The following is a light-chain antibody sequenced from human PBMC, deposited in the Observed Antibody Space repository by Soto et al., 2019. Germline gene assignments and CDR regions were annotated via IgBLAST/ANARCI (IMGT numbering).Light chain of an antibody. CDR1: SGHSNYA. CDR2: LNSDGSH. Sequence: QPVLTQSPSASASLGASVKLTCTLSSGHSNYAIAWHQQQPEKGPRFLMKLNSDGSHSKGDGIPDRFSGSSSGAERYLPISPLQSEDEADYSCQTWVTGIHIFGGGTKVTVL. CDR3: QTWVTGIHI. V-gene: IGLV4-69*01. J-gene: IGLJ2*01.